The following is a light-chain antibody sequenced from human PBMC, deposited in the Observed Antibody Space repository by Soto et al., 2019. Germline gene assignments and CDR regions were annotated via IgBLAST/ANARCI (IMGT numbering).Light chain of an antibody. V-gene: IGLV2-14*01. J-gene: IGLJ1*01. Sequence: QPVLTQPASVSGSPGQSITISCTGTSSDVGGYIYVSWYQQHPGKAPKLMIYEVSNRPSGVSNRFSGSKSGNTASLTISGLQAEDEADYYCSSYSRSSFDVFGTGTKVTVL. CDR1: SSDVGGYIY. CDR3: SSYSRSSFDV. CDR2: EVS.